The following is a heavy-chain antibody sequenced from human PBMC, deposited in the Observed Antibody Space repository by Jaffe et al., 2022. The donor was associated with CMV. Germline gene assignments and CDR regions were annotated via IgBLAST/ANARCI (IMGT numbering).Heavy chain of an antibody. CDR2: ISSSSSTI. J-gene: IGHJ4*02. CDR3: ARDTYYYDRKPNYFDY. Sequence: EVQLVESGGGLVQPGGSLRLSCAASGFTFSSYSMNWVRQAPGKGLEWVSYISSSSSTIYYADSVKGRFTISRDNAKNSLYLQMNSLRDEDTAVYYCARDTYYYDRKPNYFDYWGQGTLVTVSS. V-gene: IGHV3-48*02. CDR1: GFTFSSYS. D-gene: IGHD3-22*01.